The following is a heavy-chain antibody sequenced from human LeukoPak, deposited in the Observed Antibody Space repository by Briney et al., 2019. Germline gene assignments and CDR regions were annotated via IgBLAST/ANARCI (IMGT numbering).Heavy chain of an antibody. D-gene: IGHD5-12*01. CDR2: ISTRGGTT. J-gene: IGHJ4*02. CDR1: DGSITNYY. Sequence: ETLSLTCTVSDGSITNYYWSWVRQAPGKGLEWVSAISTRGGTTYYADSVKGRFTISRDNSKNTLYLQMNSLRAEDTAVYYCAKVRGYSGYGPLDYWGQGTLVTVSS. V-gene: IGHV3-23*01. CDR3: AKVRGYSGYGPLDY.